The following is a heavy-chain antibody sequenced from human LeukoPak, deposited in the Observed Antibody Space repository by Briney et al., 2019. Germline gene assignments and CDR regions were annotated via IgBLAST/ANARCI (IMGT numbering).Heavy chain of an antibody. D-gene: IGHD5-24*01. CDR3: ARAPAVEMATIYPIDY. CDR1: GFTFSSYG. J-gene: IGHJ4*02. Sequence: PGRSLRLSCAASGFTFSSYGMHWVRQAPGKGLEWVAVIWYDGSNKYYADSVKGRFTISRDNSKNTLYLQMNSLRAEDTAVYYCARAPAVEMATIYPIDYWGQGTLVTVSS. V-gene: IGHV3-33*01. CDR2: IWYDGSNK.